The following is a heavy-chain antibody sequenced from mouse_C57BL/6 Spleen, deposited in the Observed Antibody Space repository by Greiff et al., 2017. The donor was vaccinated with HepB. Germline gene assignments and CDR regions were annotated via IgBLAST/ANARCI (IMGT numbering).Heavy chain of an antibody. Sequence: QVQLQQSGAELVRPGASVTLSCKASGYTFTDYEMHWVKQTPVHGLEWIGAIDPETGGTAYNQKFKGKAILTADKSSSTASMELRSLTSEDSAVYYCTRNYEYYFDYWGQGTTLTVSS. CDR2: IDPETGGT. CDR1: GYTFTDYE. D-gene: IGHD2-4*01. CDR3: TRNYEYYFDY. V-gene: IGHV1-15*01. J-gene: IGHJ2*01.